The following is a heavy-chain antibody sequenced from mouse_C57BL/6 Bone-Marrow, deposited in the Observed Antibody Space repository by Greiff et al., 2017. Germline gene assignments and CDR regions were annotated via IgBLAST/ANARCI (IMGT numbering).Heavy chain of an antibody. J-gene: IGHJ2*01. CDR1: GFTFSDYY. CDR3: ARQGGYYSFDY. CDR2: ISNGGGST. D-gene: IGHD2-12*01. Sequence: EVKLVESGGGLVQPGGSLKLSCAASGFTFSDYYMYWVRQTPEKRLEWVAYISNGGGSTYYPDTVKGRFTISRDNAKNTLYLQMSRLKSEDTAMYYCARQGGYYSFDYWGQGTTLTVSS. V-gene: IGHV5-12*01.